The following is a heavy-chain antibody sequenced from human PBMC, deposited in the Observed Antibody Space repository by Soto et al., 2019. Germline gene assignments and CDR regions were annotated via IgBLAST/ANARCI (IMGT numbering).Heavy chain of an antibody. CDR2: IYYSGTT. V-gene: IGHV4-30-4*01. D-gene: IGHD3-22*01. J-gene: IGHJ4*02. Sequence: SETLSLTCTVSGGSISSGDHYWSWVRQPPGKGLESIGYIYYSGTTYYNPSLKSRLTISVDTSKNQFSLKLSSVTAADTAVYYCATYYDSSGPTFDYWGQGALVTVSS. CDR3: ATYYDSSGPTFDY. CDR1: GGSISSGDHY.